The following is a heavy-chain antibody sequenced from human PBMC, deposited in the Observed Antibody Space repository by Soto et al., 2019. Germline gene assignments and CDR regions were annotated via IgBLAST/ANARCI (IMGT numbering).Heavy chain of an antibody. Sequence: GSPKLSCAACGVTFSNAWMNWARKTKGKGQEWVGRIKSKTDGGTTDYAAPVKGRFTISRDDSKNTLYLQMNGQRVEDTAFFYCARGNLAIGVVPAAIDYWGQGTQVTVSS. V-gene: IGHV3-15*07. CDR3: ARGNLAIGVVPAAIDY. D-gene: IGHD2-2*01. CDR1: GVTFSNAW. CDR2: IKSKTDGGTT. J-gene: IGHJ4*02.